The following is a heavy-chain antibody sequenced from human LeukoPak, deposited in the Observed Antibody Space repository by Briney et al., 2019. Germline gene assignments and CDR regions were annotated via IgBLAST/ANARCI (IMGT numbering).Heavy chain of an antibody. J-gene: IGHJ4*02. D-gene: IGHD5-24*01. Sequence: PGGSLRLSCAASGFTFSSYSMNWVRQAPRKGLEWVSSISSSSSYIYYADSVKGRFTISRDNAKNSLYLQMNSLRAEDTAVYYCAAGYNRLGSFDYWGQGTLVTVSS. CDR2: ISSSSSYI. CDR1: GFTFSSYS. V-gene: IGHV3-21*01. CDR3: AAGYNRLGSFDY.